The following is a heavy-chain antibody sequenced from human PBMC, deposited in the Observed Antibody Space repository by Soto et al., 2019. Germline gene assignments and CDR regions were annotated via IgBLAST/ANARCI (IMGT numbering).Heavy chain of an antibody. CDR1: GGSITSYY. CDR3: ARDLTIGGFFDP. CDR2: IHYTGRT. Sequence: QVQLQESGPGLVKPSVTLSLTCTVSGGSITSYYWTWMRRPPGKGLEWIGYIHYTGRTNSNPSLKSRVTMSVDTSKNQFSLKLYAVTAADTAVYFCARDLTIGGFFDPWGQGTLVTVSS. J-gene: IGHJ5*02. V-gene: IGHV4-59*01. D-gene: IGHD3-10*01.